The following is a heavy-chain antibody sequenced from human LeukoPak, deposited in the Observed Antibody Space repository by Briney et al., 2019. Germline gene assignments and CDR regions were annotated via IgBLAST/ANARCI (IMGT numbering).Heavy chain of an antibody. V-gene: IGHV3-48*03. CDR2: ISSSGSTI. Sequence: GGSLRLSCAASGFTFSSYEMNWVRQAPGKGLEWVSYISSSGSTIYYADSVKGRFTISRDNAKNSLYLQMNSLRAEDTAVHYCARDGSTGGYFDYWGQGTLVTVSS. J-gene: IGHJ4*02. CDR3: ARDGSTGGYFDY. CDR1: GFTFSSYE. D-gene: IGHD7-27*01.